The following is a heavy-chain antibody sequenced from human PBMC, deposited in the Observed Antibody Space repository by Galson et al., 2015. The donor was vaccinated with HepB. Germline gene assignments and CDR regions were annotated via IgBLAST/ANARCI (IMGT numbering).Heavy chain of an antibody. CDR1: GYAFTSYG. Sequence: SVKVSCKASGYAFTSYGIQWVRQAPGQRLEWMGWINPVSGNIKYSQRFQGRVTITRDTAASTGYMELHSLRSEDTAVYYCARANGKQLWDNDAFDIWGQGTVVTVSS. J-gene: IGHJ3*02. D-gene: IGHD1-1*01. CDR3: ARANGKQLWDNDAFDI. V-gene: IGHV1-3*01. CDR2: INPVSGNI.